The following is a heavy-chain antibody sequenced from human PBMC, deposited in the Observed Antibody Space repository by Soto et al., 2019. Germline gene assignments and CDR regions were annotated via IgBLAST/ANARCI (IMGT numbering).Heavy chain of an antibody. D-gene: IGHD3-9*01. CDR3: ARAGYDILTGYEDYYYSGMDV. V-gene: IGHV1-69*01. J-gene: IGHJ6*02. CDR1: GGTFSSYA. Sequence: QVQLVQSGAEVKKPGSSVKVSCKASGGTFSSYAISWVRQAPGQGLEWMGGIIPIFGTANYAQKFQGRVTITADESTSTAYMEPSSLRSEDTAVYYCARAGYDILTGYEDYYYSGMDVWGQGTTVTVSS. CDR2: IIPIFGTA.